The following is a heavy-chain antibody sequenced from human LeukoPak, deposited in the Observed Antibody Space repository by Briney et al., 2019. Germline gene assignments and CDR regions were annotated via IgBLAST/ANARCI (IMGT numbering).Heavy chain of an antibody. CDR1: GGSISSYY. V-gene: IGHV4-59*01. J-gene: IGHJ4*02. CDR2: IYYSGST. Sequence: PSETLSLTCTVSGGSISSYYWSWIRQPPGKGLEWIGYIYYSGSTNYNPSLKSRVTISVDTPKNQFSLKLSSVTAADTAVYYCARDSRYGGYDLGFDYWGQGTLVTVSS. CDR3: ARDSRYGGYDLGFDY. D-gene: IGHD5-12*01.